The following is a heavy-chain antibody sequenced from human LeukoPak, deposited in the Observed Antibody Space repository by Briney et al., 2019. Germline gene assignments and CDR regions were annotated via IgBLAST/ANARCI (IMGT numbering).Heavy chain of an antibody. CDR2: ISTSEYI. CDR1: GFTFSTSS. D-gene: IGHD2-15*01. Sequence: GVSLRLSCAASGFTFSTSSMNWVRQAPGKGLEWVSSISTSEYINYADSVKGRFTISRDNSKNTLYLQMNSLRAEDTAVYYCAKAPRLGYCSGGSCENFDYWGQGTLVTVSS. V-gene: IGHV3-21*01. CDR3: AKAPRLGYCSGGSCENFDY. J-gene: IGHJ4*02.